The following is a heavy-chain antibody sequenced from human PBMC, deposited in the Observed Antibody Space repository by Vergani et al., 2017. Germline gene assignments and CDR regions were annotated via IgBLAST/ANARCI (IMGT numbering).Heavy chain of an antibody. Sequence: QVQLVESGGGVVQPGRSRRVGGADAGDTLRREERQRVRKAAGKGLEGVDVISYDGSNKYYADSVKGRFTNSRDNSKNTLYLQMNSLRAEDTAVYYCAREGKASDLTAHFDYWGQGTLVTVSS. J-gene: IGHJ4*02. CDR3: AREGKASDLTAHFDY. D-gene: IGHD1-14*01. V-gene: IGHV3-30*01. CDR2: ISYDGSNK. CDR1: GDTLRREE.